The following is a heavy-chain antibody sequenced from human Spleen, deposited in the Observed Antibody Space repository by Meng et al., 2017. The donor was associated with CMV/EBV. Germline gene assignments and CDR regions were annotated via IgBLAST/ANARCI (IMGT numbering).Heavy chain of an antibody. CDR1: GGSFSGYY. CDR3: AREAAAGSGFDP. CDR2: INHSGST. D-gene: IGHD6-13*01. Sequence: LTCAVYGGSFSGYYWSWIRQPPGKGLEWIGEINHSGSTNYNPSLKSRVTISVDTSKNQFSLKLSSVTAADTAVYYCAREAAAGSGFDPWGQGTLVTVSS. J-gene: IGHJ5*02. V-gene: IGHV4-34*01.